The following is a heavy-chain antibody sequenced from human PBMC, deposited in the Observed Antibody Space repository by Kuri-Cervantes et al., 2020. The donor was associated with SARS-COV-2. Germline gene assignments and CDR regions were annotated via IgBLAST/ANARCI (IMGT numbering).Heavy chain of an antibody. Sequence: GESLKISCAASGFTFSSYAVSWVRQAPGKGLEWVSAISGSGGSTYYADSVKGRFTISRDNSKNTLYLQMNSLRAEDTAVYYCAKMYAISYYYYYMDVWGKGTTVT. D-gene: IGHD2-8*01. J-gene: IGHJ6*03. CDR2: ISGSGGST. CDR1: GFTFSSYA. CDR3: AKMYAISYYYYYMDV. V-gene: IGHV3-23*01.